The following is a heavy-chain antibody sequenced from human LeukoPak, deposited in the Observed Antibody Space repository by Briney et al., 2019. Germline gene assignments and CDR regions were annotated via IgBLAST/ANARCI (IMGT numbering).Heavy chain of an antibody. D-gene: IGHD6-13*01. V-gene: IGHV3-30*04. CDR2: ISYDRSNK. CDR3: ARGESSSWTIDY. Sequence: PGGSLRLSCAASGFTFSSYAMHWVRQAPGKGLEWVAVISYDRSNKYYADSVKGRFTISRDNSKNTLYLQMNSLRAEDTAVYYCARGESSSWTIDYWGQGTLVTVSS. CDR1: GFTFSSYA. J-gene: IGHJ4*02.